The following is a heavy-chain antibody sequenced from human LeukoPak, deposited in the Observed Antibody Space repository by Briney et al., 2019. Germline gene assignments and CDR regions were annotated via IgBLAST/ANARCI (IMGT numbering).Heavy chain of an antibody. CDR3: ARRFGIAVAGHYYYYYMDV. V-gene: IGHV4-39*07. J-gene: IGHJ6*03. CDR2: IYYSGST. CDR1: GGSISSSSHY. Sequence: PSETLSLTCTVSGGSISSSSHYWGWIRQPPGKGLEWIGSIYYSGSTYYNPSLKSRVTISVDTSKNQFSLKLSSVTAADTAVYYCARRFGIAVAGHYYYYYMDVWGKGTTVTVSS. D-gene: IGHD6-19*01.